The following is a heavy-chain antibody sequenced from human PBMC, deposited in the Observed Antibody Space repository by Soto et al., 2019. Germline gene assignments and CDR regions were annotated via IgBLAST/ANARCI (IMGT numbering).Heavy chain of an antibody. Sequence: QLVQSGAEVKNSGASVKVSCKASGFTFTSSAVQWVRQARGQRLEWIGWIVVGSGNTNYAQKFQERVTITRDMSTSTAYMELSSLRSEDTAVYYCAADLYYYDSSGYPSWCDPWGQGSMVTVSS. D-gene: IGHD3-22*01. CDR2: IVVGSGNT. CDR1: GFTFTSSA. J-gene: IGHJ5*02. CDR3: AADLYYYDSSGYPSWCDP. V-gene: IGHV1-58*01.